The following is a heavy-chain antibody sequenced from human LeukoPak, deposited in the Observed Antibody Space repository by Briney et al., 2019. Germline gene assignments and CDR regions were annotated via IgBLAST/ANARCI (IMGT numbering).Heavy chain of an antibody. CDR2: HNHNSAAT. Sequence: ASVKVSCKASGYTFTRYYMHWVRQAPGQGLEWMGWHNHNSAATSYAQKFQGRVTMTRDTSISTAYMELSTLTSDDTAVYYCARGGEWYYDSSTYRLFDYWGQGTLVTVSS. CDR3: ARGGEWYYDSSTYRLFDY. CDR1: GYTFTRYY. D-gene: IGHD3-22*01. V-gene: IGHV1-2*02. J-gene: IGHJ4*02.